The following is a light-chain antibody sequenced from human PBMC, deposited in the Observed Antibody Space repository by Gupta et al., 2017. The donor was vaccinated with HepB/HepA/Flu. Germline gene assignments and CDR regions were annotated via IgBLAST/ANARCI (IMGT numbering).Light chain of an antibody. CDR3: QQRSSWPLT. CDR2: DAS. V-gene: IGKV3-11*01. J-gene: IGKJ4*01. Sequence: EIVFTQSPATLSLSPGERATLSCRASQSVSSYLAWYQQKPGQAPRLLIYDASGRATGIPARFSGSGSGTDFTLTISSLEPEDFAVYYCQQRSSWPLTFGGGTKVEIK. CDR1: QSVSSY.